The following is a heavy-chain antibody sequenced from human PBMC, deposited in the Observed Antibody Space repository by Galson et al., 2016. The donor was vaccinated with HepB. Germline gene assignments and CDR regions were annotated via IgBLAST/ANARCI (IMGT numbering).Heavy chain of an antibody. J-gene: IGHJ6*02. CDR3: VREDYGDDPVYYYYYGMDV. Sequence: GSLRLSCAASGFPFSRYWMHWVRQAPGKGLVWVSRINSDGSSTIYADSVRGRFTISRGNAKNTLYLQMNSLRAEDTALYYCVREDYGDDPVYYYYYGMDVWGQGTTVSVSS. D-gene: IGHD4-17*01. V-gene: IGHV3-74*01. CDR1: GFPFSRYW. CDR2: INSDGSST.